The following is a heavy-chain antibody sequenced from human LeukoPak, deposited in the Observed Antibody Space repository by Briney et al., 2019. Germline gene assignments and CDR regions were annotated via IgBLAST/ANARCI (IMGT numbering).Heavy chain of an antibody. CDR1: GFTFSNYG. V-gene: IGHV3-33*06. D-gene: IGHD1-1*01. J-gene: IGHJ4*02. CDR3: AKDSGKGLLFDY. CDR2: IWYDGSNE. Sequence: PGGSLRLSCAASGFTFSNYGMHWVRQAPGKGLEWVTVIWYDGSNEYYADSVKGRFTISKDNSKNTLYLQMNSLRVEDTAVYYCAKDSGKGLLFDYWGQGILVTVSS.